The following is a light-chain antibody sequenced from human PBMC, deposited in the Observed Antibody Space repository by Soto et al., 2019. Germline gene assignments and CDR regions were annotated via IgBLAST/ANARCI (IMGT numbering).Light chain of an antibody. J-gene: IGKJ2*01. Sequence: AIQMTQFPSSLSASVGDRVTITCRASQGIRNDLGWYQQKSGRAPKLLIFGASTLQSGVPSRFSGSGSGTDFTLTISILQPEDFATYYCLHDYNYPYTFGQGTKVDIK. CDR3: LHDYNYPYT. CDR1: QGIRND. CDR2: GAS. V-gene: IGKV1-6*01.